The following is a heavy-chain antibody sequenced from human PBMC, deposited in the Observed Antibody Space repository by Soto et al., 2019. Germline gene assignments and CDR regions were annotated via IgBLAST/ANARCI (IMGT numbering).Heavy chain of an antibody. V-gene: IGHV4-31*03. CDR2: IYYSGST. CDR1: GGSISSGGYY. CDR3: ARAVIRITIFGVVIPEDENWFDP. Sequence: PSETLSLTCTVSGGSISSGGYYWSWIRQHPGKGLEWIGYIYYSGSTYYNPSLKSRVTISVDTSKNQFSLKLSSVTAADTAVYYCARAVIRITIFGVVIPEDENWFDPWGQGTLVTVS. J-gene: IGHJ5*02. D-gene: IGHD3-3*01.